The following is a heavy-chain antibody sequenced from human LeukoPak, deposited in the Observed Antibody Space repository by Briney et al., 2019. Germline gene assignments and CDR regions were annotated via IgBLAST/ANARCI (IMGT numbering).Heavy chain of an antibody. V-gene: IGHV3-23*01. CDR3: AKGYSSNFDY. Sequence: GGSLRLSCAASGFTFSSYDMSWVRQAPGKGLEWVSAISGSGGSTYYTESVKGRFNITRDKSKNTLYLQMNSLRAEDTAVYYCAKGYSSNFDYWGQGTLVTVSS. D-gene: IGHD6-13*01. CDR2: ISGSGGST. CDR1: GFTFSSYD. J-gene: IGHJ4*02.